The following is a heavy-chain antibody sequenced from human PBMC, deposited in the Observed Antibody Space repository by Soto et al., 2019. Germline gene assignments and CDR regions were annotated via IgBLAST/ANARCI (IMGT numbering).Heavy chain of an antibody. CDR3: ARDRSSTYYYYGMDL. V-gene: IGHV3-30-3*01. D-gene: IGHD6-19*01. CDR1: GFSFSRHG. J-gene: IGHJ6*02. CDR2: ISYDGSNQ. Sequence: PGGSLRLSCAASGFSFSRHGMHWVRQAPGKGLEWVAVISYDGSNQDYADFVKGRFSISRDNSKNTVYLQMNSLRVEDSAVYYCARDRSSTYYYYGMDLWGQGTTVTVSS.